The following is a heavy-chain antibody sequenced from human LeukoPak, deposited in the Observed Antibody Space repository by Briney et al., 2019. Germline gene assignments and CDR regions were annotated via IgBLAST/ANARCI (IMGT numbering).Heavy chain of an antibody. J-gene: IGHJ4*02. CDR3: ARDQGQWLVRGSYFDY. CDR1: GFTFSSYA. D-gene: IGHD6-19*01. CDR2: ISYDGSNK. Sequence: PGGSLRLSCAASGFTFSSYAMHWVRQAPGKGLERVAVISYDGSNKYYADSVKGRFTISRDNSKNTLYLQMNSLRAEDTAVYYCARDQGQWLVRGSYFDYWGQGTLVTVSS. V-gene: IGHV3-30*01.